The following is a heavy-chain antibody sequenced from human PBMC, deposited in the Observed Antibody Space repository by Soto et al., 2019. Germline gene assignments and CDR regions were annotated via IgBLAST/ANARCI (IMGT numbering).Heavy chain of an antibody. D-gene: IGHD3-3*01. CDR3: ARVIWSGHLTSDL. CDR1: GFTFSSNS. Sequence: EVQVVESGGGLVQPGGSLRLSCAASGFTFSSNSMNWVRQAPGKGLEWISYISSSSSTIYADSVKGRFTISRDNAKNSLYLRMNSLRDEDTAVYYCARVIWSGHLTSDLWGQGTLVTVPS. J-gene: IGHJ5*02. CDR2: ISSSSSTI. V-gene: IGHV3-48*02.